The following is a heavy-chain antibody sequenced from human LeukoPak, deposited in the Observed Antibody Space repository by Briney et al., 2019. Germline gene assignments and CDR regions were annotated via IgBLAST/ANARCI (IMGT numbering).Heavy chain of an antibody. CDR2: IYHSGST. D-gene: IGHD3-3*01. Sequence: SETLSLTCAGSGYSISSGYYWGWMRQPPGKGGEWIGSIYHSGSTYYTPSLKSRVTISVDTSNNQFSLKLSSVPAADTAVYYCARHEIGRYYDFWSGYYLYYFDYWGQGTLVTVSS. J-gene: IGHJ4*02. V-gene: IGHV4-38-2*01. CDR3: ARHEIGRYYDFWSGYYLYYFDY. CDR1: GYSISSGYY.